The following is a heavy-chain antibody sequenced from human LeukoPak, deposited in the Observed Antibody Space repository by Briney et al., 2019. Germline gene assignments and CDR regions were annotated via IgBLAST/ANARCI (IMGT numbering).Heavy chain of an antibody. Sequence: PGGSLRLSCSASGYTFSIYAMHCVGQAPEKGGEYVTDNSNNAATTYDADSVKGRFTISRDNTKNTLYLKMSSLRAEATAVYYCVSTISSGWELDYWGQGTLVTVSS. CDR2: NSNNAATT. CDR3: VSTISSGWELDY. J-gene: IGHJ4*02. CDR1: GYTFSIYA. D-gene: IGHD6-19*01. V-gene: IGHV3-64*03.